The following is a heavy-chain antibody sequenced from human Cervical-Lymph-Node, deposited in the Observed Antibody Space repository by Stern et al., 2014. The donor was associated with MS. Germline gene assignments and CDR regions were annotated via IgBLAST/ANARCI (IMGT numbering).Heavy chain of an antibody. V-gene: IGHV3-15*01. J-gene: IGHJ4*02. Sequence: EVHLVESGGGLIKPGGSLRLSCAASGFTFSNAWMSWVRQAPGKGLEWVGRIKNKADGGTRDYAAPVKGRFTISRDDSKNTLYLQMNSLKSEDTAMYYCTTGGDKSFWFFDFWGQGTLVTVSS. CDR3: TTGGDKSFWFFDF. CDR2: IKNKADGGTR. D-gene: IGHD3-9*01. CDR1: GFTFSNAW.